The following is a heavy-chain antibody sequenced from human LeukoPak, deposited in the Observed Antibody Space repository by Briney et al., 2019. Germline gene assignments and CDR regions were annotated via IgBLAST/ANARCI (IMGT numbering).Heavy chain of an antibody. V-gene: IGHV4-39*01. J-gene: IGHJ4*02. CDR1: GGSISSSSYY. CDR2: IYYSGST. Sequence: PSETLSLTCTVSGGSISSSSYYWGWIRQPPGKGREWLGSIYYSGSTYYNPSLKSRVTISVDTSKNQFSLKLSSVTAADTAVYYCARRGYSYGLGYYFNYWGQGTLVTVSP. CDR3: ARRGYSYGLGYYFNY. D-gene: IGHD5-18*01.